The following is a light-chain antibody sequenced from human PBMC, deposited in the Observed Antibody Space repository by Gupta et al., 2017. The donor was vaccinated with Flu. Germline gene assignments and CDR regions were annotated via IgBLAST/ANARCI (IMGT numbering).Light chain of an antibody. CDR3: QQRDVYPFT. Sequence: DIHLTQSPSFLSASVGDRVTITCRASQAVNSLLAWYQQKPGKAPNLLIYGASTLKTGVPSRFSGSGSGTEFTLTISRLQPEDFANYYCQQRDVYPFTFGHGTKVDIK. CDR1: QAVNSL. CDR2: GAS. J-gene: IGKJ3*01. V-gene: IGKV1-9*01.